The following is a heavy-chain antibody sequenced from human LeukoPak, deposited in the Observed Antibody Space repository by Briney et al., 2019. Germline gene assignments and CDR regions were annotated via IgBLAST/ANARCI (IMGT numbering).Heavy chain of an antibody. CDR1: GASISTHF. D-gene: IGHD6-19*01. CDR3: ARVVAVAGTRWFDP. Sequence: SETLSLTCSVSGASISTHFWTWIRQPPGKGLEWIGYIYYSGSTNYNPSLKSRVTISVDTSKNQFSLKLSSVTAADTAVYYCARVVAVAGTRWFDPWGQGTLVTVSS. V-gene: IGHV4-59*11. CDR2: IYYSGST. J-gene: IGHJ5*02.